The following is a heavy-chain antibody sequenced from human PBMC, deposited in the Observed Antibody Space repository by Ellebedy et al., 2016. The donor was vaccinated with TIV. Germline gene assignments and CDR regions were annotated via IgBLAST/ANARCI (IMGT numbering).Heavy chain of an antibody. V-gene: IGHV1-69*13. Sequence: ASVKVSCXASGGTFSNYAISWVRQAPGQGLEWMGRVIHVFGTVNYTQKYQARVTISADESTSTAYMELSSLRSEDTAVYYCARVLYDYIWGSYREFDYWGQGTLVTVSS. D-gene: IGHD3-16*02. J-gene: IGHJ4*02. CDR1: GGTFSNYA. CDR2: VIHVFGTV. CDR3: ARVLYDYIWGSYREFDY.